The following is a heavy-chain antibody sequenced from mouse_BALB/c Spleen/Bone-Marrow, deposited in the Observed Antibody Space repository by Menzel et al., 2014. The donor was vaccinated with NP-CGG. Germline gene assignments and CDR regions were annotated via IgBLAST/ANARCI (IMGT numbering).Heavy chain of an antibody. D-gene: IGHD1-2*01. Sequence: EVKLQESGAELVKPGASVKLSCTASGFNIKDTYMHWVKQRPEQGLEWIGRIDPANGNTKYDPKFQGKATITTDTSSNTAYLQVSSLTSEDTAVYYCASATTATYYAMDYWGQGTSVTGSS. CDR3: ASATTATYYAMDY. CDR2: IDPANGNT. V-gene: IGHV14-3*02. J-gene: IGHJ4*01. CDR1: GFNIKDTY.